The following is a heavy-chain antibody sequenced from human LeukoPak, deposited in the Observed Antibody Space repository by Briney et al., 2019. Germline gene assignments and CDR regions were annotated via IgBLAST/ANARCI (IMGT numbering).Heavy chain of an antibody. V-gene: IGHV3-30*18. CDR3: AKDRIYSSSWYYFDY. D-gene: IGHD6-13*01. J-gene: IGHJ4*02. CDR1: GFSFRSYG. Sequence: GGSLRLSCAASGFSFRSYGMHWVRQAPGKGLEWVAVISYDGSNKYYADSVKGRFTISRDNSKNTLYLQMNSLRAEDTAVYYCAKDRIYSSSWYYFDYWGQGTLVTVSS. CDR2: ISYDGSNK.